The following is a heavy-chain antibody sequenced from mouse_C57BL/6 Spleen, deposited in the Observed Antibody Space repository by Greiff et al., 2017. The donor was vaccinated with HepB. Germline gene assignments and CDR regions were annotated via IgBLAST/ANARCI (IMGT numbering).Heavy chain of an antibody. Sequence: VQLQQPGAELVKPGASVKMSCKASGYTFTSYWITWVKQRPGQGLEWIGDIYPGSGSTNYNEKFKSKATLTVDTSSSTAYMQLNSLTSEDSAVYYCARSPFYDYDVWFAYWGQGTLVTVSA. CDR1: GYTFTSYW. D-gene: IGHD2-4*01. CDR2: IYPGSGST. CDR3: ARSPFYDYDVWFAY. J-gene: IGHJ3*01. V-gene: IGHV1-55*01.